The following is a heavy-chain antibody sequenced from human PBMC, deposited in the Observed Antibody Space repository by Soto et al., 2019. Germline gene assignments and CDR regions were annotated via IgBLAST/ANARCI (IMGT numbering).Heavy chain of an antibody. V-gene: IGHV3-74*01. J-gene: IGHJ3*01. CDR3: ARGVRGHYGFDV. D-gene: IGHD3-10*01. CDR1: GFTFSDYW. Sequence: EVQLVESGGGLVQPGESLRLSCAASGFTFSDYWIHWVRQAPGKGLVWVSRIKFDGSSANYADSVKGRFTISRDNAKDTVYLQINSLGAEDTAVYYCARGVRGHYGFDVWGQGTMVTVSS. CDR2: IKFDGSSA.